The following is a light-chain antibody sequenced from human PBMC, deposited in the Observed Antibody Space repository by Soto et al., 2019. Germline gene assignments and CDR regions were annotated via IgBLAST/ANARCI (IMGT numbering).Light chain of an antibody. V-gene: IGKV1-5*01. J-gene: IGKJ1*01. CDR3: LQYSSHSWT. CDR1: QSISSW. Sequence: DIQITQSPSTLSASVGDRVTITCRASQSISSWLAWYQQKPGKAPELLIFDASNLKSGVSSRFSGSGSGTEFTLTISRLQPDDVATYYCLQYSSHSWTFGQGTKVDIK. CDR2: DAS.